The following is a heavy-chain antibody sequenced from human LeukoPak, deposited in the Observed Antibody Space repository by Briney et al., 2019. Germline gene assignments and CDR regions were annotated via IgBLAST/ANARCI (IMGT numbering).Heavy chain of an antibody. CDR1: GGTFSNYG. J-gene: IGHJ3*02. Sequence: SVKVSCKASGGTFSNYGIGWVRQAPGQGLEWMGGIIPIFGTANYAQNLQGRVTITADESTSTAYMELSSLRSEDTAVYYCARDNPDPGTREGAFDIWGQGTMVTVSS. CDR3: ARDNPDPGTREGAFDI. CDR2: IIPIFGTA. D-gene: IGHD1-14*01. V-gene: IGHV1-69*01.